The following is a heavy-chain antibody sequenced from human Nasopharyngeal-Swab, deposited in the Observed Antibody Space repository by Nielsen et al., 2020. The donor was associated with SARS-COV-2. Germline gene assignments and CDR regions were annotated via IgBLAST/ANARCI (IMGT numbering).Heavy chain of an antibody. D-gene: IGHD3-16*01. V-gene: IGHV3-21*01. CDR2: ISSSSSYI. CDR1: GFTFSSYS. CDR3: ARDGGKGLDYYYYYGMDV. J-gene: IGHJ6*02. Sequence: GESLKISCAASGFTFSSYSMNWVRQAPGKGPEWVSSISSSSSYIYYADSVKGRFTISRDNAKNSLYLQMNSLRAEDTAVYYCARDGGKGLDYYYYYGMDVWGQGTTVTVSS.